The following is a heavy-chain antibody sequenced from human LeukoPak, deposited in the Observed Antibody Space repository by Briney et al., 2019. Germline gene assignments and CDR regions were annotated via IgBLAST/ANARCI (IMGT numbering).Heavy chain of an antibody. CDR3: ARSLIAVAIDY. D-gene: IGHD6-19*01. V-gene: IGHV4-34*01. CDR2: INHSGST. CDR1: GGSFSGYY. Sequence: PSETLSLTCAVYGGSFSGYYRSWIRQPPGKGLEWIGEINHSGSTNYNPSLKSRVTISVDTSKNQFSLKLSSVTAADTAVYYCARSLIAVAIDYWGQGTLVTVSS. J-gene: IGHJ4*02.